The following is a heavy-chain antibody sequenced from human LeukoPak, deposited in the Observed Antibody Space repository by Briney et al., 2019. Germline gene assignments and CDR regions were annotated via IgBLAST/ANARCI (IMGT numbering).Heavy chain of an antibody. Sequence: PGGSLRLSCVASGFTFSDYYMSWIRQAPGKGLEWISYISGSSTYTNSADSVKGRFTISRDNSKNTLYLQMNSLRAEDTGVYYCARVVRFLEWLPRFGSYFDYWGQGTLVTVSS. CDR1: GFTFSDYY. J-gene: IGHJ4*02. V-gene: IGHV3-11*05. CDR3: ARVVRFLEWLPRFGSYFDY. D-gene: IGHD3-3*01. CDR2: ISGSSTYT.